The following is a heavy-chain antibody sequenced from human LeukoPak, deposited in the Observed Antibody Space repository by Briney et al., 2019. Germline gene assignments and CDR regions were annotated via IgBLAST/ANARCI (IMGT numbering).Heavy chain of an antibody. CDR1: GFTFDDYG. V-gene: IGHV3-20*04. CDR2: INWNGGST. Sequence: PGGSLRLSCAASGFTFDDYGMSWVRQAPGKGLEWVSGINWNGGSTGYADSVKGRFTISRDNSKNTMYLQMNSLRAEDTAAYYCAKESAYDILTGYSDYWGQGTLVTVSS. D-gene: IGHD3-9*01. J-gene: IGHJ4*02. CDR3: AKESAYDILTGYSDY.